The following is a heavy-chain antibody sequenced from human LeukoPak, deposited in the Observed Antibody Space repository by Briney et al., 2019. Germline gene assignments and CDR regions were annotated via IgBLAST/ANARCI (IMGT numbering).Heavy chain of an antibody. CDR1: GGSISSSNW. CDR3: ARWAQVVTATTYYFDY. CDR2: IYHSGST. V-gene: IGHV4-4*02. D-gene: IGHD2-21*02. J-gene: IGHJ4*02. Sequence: MPSETLSLTCAVSGGSISSSNWWSWVRQPPGKGLAWIGEIYHSGSTNYNPSLKSRVTISVDKSKNQFSLKLSSVTAADTAVYYCARWAQVVTATTYYFDYWGQGTLVTVSS.